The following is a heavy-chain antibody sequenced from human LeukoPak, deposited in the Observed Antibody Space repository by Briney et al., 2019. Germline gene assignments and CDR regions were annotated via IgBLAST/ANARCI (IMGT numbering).Heavy chain of an antibody. Sequence: SETLSLTCAVYGGSFSGYYWSWIRQPPGKGLEWIGSIYYSGSTYYNPSLKSRVTISVDTSKNQFSLKLSSVTAADTAVYYCARLPHGARFDYWGQGTLVTVSS. CDR2: IYYSGST. V-gene: IGHV4-34*01. CDR1: GGSFSGYY. J-gene: IGHJ4*02. CDR3: ARLPHGARFDY. D-gene: IGHD3-16*01.